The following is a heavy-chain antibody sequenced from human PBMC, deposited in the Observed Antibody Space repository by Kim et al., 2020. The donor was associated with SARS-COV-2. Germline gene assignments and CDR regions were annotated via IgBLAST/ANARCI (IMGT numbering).Heavy chain of an antibody. V-gene: IGHV3-23*01. D-gene: IGHD3-10*01. Sequence: VKGRFTTSRDNSKNTLYLKMNSLRAEETAVYYCAKDKITMVRGVIIRSPCFDYWGQGTLVTVSS. J-gene: IGHJ4*02. CDR3: AKDKITMVRGVIIRSPCFDY.